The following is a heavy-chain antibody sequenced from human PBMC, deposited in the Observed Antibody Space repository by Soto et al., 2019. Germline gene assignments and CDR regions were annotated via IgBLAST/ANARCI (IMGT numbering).Heavy chain of an antibody. CDR2: INPSGGSL. Sequence: QVQVVQSGAEVKKPGASVKVSCKASGYTFTTYYIHWVRQAPGQGLERMGGINPSGGSLNYAQKYQRLVTINRDSSTSTVYIELSSLSSETTAVYYCAMDWGRGGSYYIYFYGMDVWGQGTTVTVSS. J-gene: IGHJ6*02. D-gene: IGHD1-26*01. CDR1: GYTFTTYY. V-gene: IGHV1-46*01. CDR3: AMDWGRGGSYYIYFYGMDV.